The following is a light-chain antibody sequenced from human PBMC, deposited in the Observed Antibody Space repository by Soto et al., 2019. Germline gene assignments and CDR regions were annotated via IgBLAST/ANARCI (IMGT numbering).Light chain of an antibody. CDR3: CSYAGNRVI. CDR2: DVA. J-gene: IGLJ2*01. CDR1: RSDVAGYNF. V-gene: IGLV2-11*01. Sequence: QLVLTQPRSVSGSPGQSVTISCTGTRSDVAGYNFVSWYQQHPGKAPTLTIYDVAKRPSGVPDRFSGSKSADTASLTISGLQSEDEADYYCCSYAGNRVIFGGGTKLTVL.